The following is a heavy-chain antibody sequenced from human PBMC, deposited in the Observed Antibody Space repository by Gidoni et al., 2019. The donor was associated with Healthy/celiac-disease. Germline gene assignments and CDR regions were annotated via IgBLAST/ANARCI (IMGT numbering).Heavy chain of an antibody. CDR1: GFPFSSYA. CDR2: ISGSGGST. J-gene: IGHJ4*02. Sequence: EVQLLESGGGLVQPGGSLRLSCAASGFPFSSYAMSWVRQAPGKGLEWVSAISGSGGSTYYADSVKGRFTISRDNSKNTLYLQMNSLRAEDTAVYYCAKGREPTTDTYYDFWSGYPPASYFDYWGQGTLVTVSS. CDR3: AKGREPTTDTYYDFWSGYPPASYFDY. V-gene: IGHV3-23*01. D-gene: IGHD3-3*01.